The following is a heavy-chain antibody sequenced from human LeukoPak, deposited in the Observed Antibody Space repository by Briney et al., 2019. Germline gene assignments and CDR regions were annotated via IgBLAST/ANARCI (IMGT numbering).Heavy chain of an antibody. CDR2: IYYSGST. Sequence: KSSETLSLTCTVSGGPISSYYWSWIRQPPGEGREWIGYIYYSGSTNYNPSLKSRVTISVDTSKNQFSLKLSSVTAADTAVYYCARGRYGGYTFDYWGQGTLVTVSS. J-gene: IGHJ4*02. D-gene: IGHD5-12*01. CDR3: ARGRYGGYTFDY. CDR1: GGPISSYY. V-gene: IGHV4-59*13.